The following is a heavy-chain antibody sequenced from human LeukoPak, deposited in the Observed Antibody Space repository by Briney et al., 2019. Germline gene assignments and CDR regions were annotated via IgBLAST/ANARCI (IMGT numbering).Heavy chain of an antibody. CDR2: ISYDGSNK. V-gene: IGHV3-30-3*01. D-gene: IGHD6-19*01. J-gene: IGHJ4*02. Sequence: GRSLRLSCAASGFTFSSYAMHGVRQAPGKGLEWVAVISYDGSNKYYADSVKGRFTISRDNSKNTLYLQMNSLRAEDTAVYYCARADSSGWYYFDYWGQGTLVTVSS. CDR1: GFTFSSYA. CDR3: ARADSSGWYYFDY.